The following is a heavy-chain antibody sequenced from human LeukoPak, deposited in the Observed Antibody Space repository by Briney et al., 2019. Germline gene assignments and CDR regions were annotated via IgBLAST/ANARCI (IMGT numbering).Heavy chain of an antibody. CDR3: ARGGGYDSGYPRYFDL. J-gene: IGHJ2*01. Sequence: GGSLRLSCAASGFSFSDYYMSWIRQAPGKGLEWVSWVSFISSHGSTTYYADSVKGRFTISRDNAKNSLYLQMNSLSAGDTAVYYCARGGGYDSGYPRYFDLWGRGTLVTVSS. D-gene: IGHD3-9*01. CDR1: GFSFSDYY. V-gene: IGHV3-11*01. CDR2: ISSHGSTT.